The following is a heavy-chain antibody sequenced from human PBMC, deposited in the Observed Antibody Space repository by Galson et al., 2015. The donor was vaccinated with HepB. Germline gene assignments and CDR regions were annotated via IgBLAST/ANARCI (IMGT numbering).Heavy chain of an antibody. CDR2: IRSKANSYAT. Sequence: SLRLSCAASGFTFSSSAMHWVRQASGKGLEWVGRIRSKANSYATAYAASVKGRFTISRDDSKNTAYLQMNSLKTEDTAVYYCTIIVGATDFWGQGTLVTVSS. D-gene: IGHD1-26*01. CDR1: GFTFSSSA. V-gene: IGHV3-73*01. J-gene: IGHJ4*02. CDR3: TIIVGATDF.